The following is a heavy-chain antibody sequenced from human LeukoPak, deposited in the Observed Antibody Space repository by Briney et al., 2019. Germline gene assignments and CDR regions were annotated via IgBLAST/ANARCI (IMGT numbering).Heavy chain of an antibody. Sequence: GESLKISCKGSGYTSINYWIAWVRQLPGKGLEWMGTIYPGDSDTRFSPSFRGQVTFSADKSISTAYLQWDSLKASDSAMYYCASSRYYYDSSGHLFHYWGQGTLVTVSS. CDR2: IYPGDSDT. CDR1: GYTSINYW. D-gene: IGHD3-22*01. V-gene: IGHV5-51*01. CDR3: ASSRYYYDSSGHLFHY. J-gene: IGHJ4*02.